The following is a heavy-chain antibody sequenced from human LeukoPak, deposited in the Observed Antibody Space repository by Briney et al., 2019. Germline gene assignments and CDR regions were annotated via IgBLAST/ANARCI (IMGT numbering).Heavy chain of an antibody. CDR3: ARDRYSYGYPFDY. CDR2: IYYSGST. V-gene: IGHV4-59*01. J-gene: IGHJ4*02. CDR1: GGSISSYY. D-gene: IGHD5-18*01. Sequence: NPSETLSLTCTVSGGSISSYYWSWIRQPPGKGLEWIGYIYYSGSTNYNPSLKSRVIISVDTSKNQFSLKLSSVTAADTAVYYCARDRYSYGYPFDYWGQGTLVTVSS.